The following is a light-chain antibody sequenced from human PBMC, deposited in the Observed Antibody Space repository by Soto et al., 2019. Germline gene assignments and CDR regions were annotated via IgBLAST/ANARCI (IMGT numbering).Light chain of an antibody. CDR1: QTLSSSS. J-gene: IGKJ4*01. CDR2: DAS. CDR3: QQYGTSPLT. Sequence: EIVLTQSPATLSLSPGESATLSXGASQTLSSSSLAWYQQKPGLAPRLLIYDASNRATGIPDRFSGSGSGPEFTLTISRLEPEDFAMYYCQQYGTSPLTFGGGTKVDIK. V-gene: IGKV3D-20*01.